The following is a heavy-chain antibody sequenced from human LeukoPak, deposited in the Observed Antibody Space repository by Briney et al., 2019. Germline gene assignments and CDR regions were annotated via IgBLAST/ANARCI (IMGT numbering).Heavy chain of an antibody. Sequence: VASVKVSCKASGYIFTDNYIHWVRQAPGQGLEWMGWINPSSGGTKYAQKFQGRVTMTRDTSFNTVYMEVSRLRSDDTAVYYCARRSKWSFDFWGQGTLVTVSS. D-gene: IGHD2-8*01. CDR3: ARRSKWSFDF. V-gene: IGHV1-2*02. J-gene: IGHJ4*02. CDR2: INPSSGGT. CDR1: GYIFTDNY.